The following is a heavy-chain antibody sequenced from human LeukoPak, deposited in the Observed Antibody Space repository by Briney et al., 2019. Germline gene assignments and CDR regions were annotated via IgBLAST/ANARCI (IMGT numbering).Heavy chain of an antibody. CDR3: ARRGIRWEFDY. Sequence: GGSLRLSCAASGFTFSDYYMSWIRQAPGKGLEWISYISNSGSTIYYAASVKGRFTISRDNAKNSLYLQMNSLRAEDTAVYYCARRGIRWEFDYWGQGTLATVSS. CDR2: ISNSGSTI. V-gene: IGHV3-11*01. J-gene: IGHJ4*02. D-gene: IGHD1-26*01. CDR1: GFTFSDYY.